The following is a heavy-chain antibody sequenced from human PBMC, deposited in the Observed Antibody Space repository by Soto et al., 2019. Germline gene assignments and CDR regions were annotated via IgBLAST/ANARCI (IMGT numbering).Heavy chain of an antibody. D-gene: IGHD3-22*01. CDR1: GYTFTSYG. V-gene: IGHV1-18*01. J-gene: IGHJ5*02. Sequence: ASVKVSCKASGYTFTSYGISWVRQAPRQGLEWMGWISAYNGNTNYAQKLQGRVTMTTDTSTSTAYMELRSLRSDDTAVYYYARDGLASGYYYGGWFDPWGQGTLVTV. CDR2: ISAYNGNT. CDR3: ARDGLASGYYYGGWFDP.